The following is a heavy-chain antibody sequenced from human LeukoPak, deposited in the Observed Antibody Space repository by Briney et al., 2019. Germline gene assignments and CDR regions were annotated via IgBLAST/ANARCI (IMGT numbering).Heavy chain of an antibody. CDR3: ARASGSSGHYYYYMDV. V-gene: IGHV4-59*01. D-gene: IGHD6-13*01. J-gene: IGHJ6*03. CDR2: IYYSGST. Sequence: SETLSLTCTVSGGSISSYYWSWIRLPPGKGLEWIGYIYYSGSTNYNPSLKSRVTISVDTSKNQFSLKLSSVTAADTAVYYCARASGSSGHYYYYMDVWGKGTTVTVSS. CDR1: GGSISSYY.